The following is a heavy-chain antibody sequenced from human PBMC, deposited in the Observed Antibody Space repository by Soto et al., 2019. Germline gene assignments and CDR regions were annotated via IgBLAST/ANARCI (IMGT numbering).Heavy chain of an antibody. CDR1: GYTFTSYD. Sequence: GASVKVSCKASGYTFTSYDINWVRQATGQGLEWMGWMNPNSGNTGYAQKFQGRVTMTRNTSISTAYMELSSLRSDDTAVYYCARDHWDTAMVTYSYGMDVWGQGTTVTVSS. V-gene: IGHV1-8*01. CDR2: MNPNSGNT. CDR3: ARDHWDTAMVTYSYGMDV. D-gene: IGHD5-18*01. J-gene: IGHJ6*02.